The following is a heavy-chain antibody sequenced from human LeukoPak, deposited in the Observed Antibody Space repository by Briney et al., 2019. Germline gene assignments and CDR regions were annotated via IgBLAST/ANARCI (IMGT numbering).Heavy chain of an antibody. Sequence: LSLTCAAPGFTFSSYSMNWVRQAPGKGLEWVSSISSSSSYIYYADSVKGRFTISRDNAKNSLYLQMNSLRAEDTAVYYCARASVDYFDYWGQGTLVTVSS. CDR3: ARASVDYFDY. V-gene: IGHV3-21*01. CDR1: GFTFSSYS. J-gene: IGHJ4*02. CDR2: ISSSSSYI.